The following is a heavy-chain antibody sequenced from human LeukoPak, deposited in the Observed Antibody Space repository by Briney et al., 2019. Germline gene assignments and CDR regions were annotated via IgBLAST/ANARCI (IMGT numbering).Heavy chain of an antibody. CDR2: ISSSGSSI. Sequence: PGGSLRLSCAASGFTFSNYEMNWVRQAPGRGLEWVSYISSSGSSINYADSAKGRFTTSRDNAENSLSLQMNSLRAEDTAVYYCSRVACSSTTCYLAYWGQGTLVTVSS. CDR3: SRVACSSTTCYLAY. D-gene: IGHD2-2*01. J-gene: IGHJ4*02. V-gene: IGHV3-48*03. CDR1: GFTFSNYE.